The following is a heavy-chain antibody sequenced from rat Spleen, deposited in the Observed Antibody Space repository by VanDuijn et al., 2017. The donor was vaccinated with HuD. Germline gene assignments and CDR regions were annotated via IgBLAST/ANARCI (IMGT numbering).Heavy chain of an antibody. V-gene: IGHV5-25*01. Sequence: EVQLVESGGGLVQPGRSLKLSCAASGFTFSNYYMAWVRQAPKKGLEWVATISTSGSRTYYPDSVKGRFTISRDNAKSSLYLQMNSLKSEDTATYYCARHGRWRENNWFAYWGQGTLVTVSS. CDR2: ISTSGSRT. CDR3: ARHGRWRENNWFAY. CDR1: GFTFSNYY. J-gene: IGHJ3*01.